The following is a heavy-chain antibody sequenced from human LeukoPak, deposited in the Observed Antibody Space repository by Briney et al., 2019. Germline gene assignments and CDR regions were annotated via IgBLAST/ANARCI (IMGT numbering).Heavy chain of an antibody. Sequence: ASVKVSCKASGYTFTSYDFNWVRQATGQRPEWMGWMSPNSGDTGYAQKFRDRVTMTRNTSISTAYMELSSLRSDDTAVYYCARGPPNWGYDYWGPGTLVTVSS. J-gene: IGHJ4*02. CDR1: GYTFTSYD. CDR3: ARGPPNWGYDY. CDR2: MSPNSGDT. D-gene: IGHD7-27*01. V-gene: IGHV1-8*01.